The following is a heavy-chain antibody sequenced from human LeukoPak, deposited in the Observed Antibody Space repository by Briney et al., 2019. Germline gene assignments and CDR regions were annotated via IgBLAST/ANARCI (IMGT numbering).Heavy chain of an antibody. CDR2: IYSGGST. D-gene: IGHD5-18*01. J-gene: IGHJ4*02. CDR3: AKYRGGRGYSYGLGY. Sequence: PGGSLRLSCAASGFTISSNYMNWVRQAPGKGLEWVSVIYSGGSTWYADSVKGRFTFSRDNSKNTVYLQMNSLRAEDTAVYFCAKYRGGRGYSYGLGYWGRGTLVTVSS. CDR1: GFTISSNY. V-gene: IGHV3-53*01.